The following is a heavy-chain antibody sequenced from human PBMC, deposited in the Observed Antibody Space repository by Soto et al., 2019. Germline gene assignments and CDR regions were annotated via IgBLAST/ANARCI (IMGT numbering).Heavy chain of an antibody. D-gene: IGHD6-6*01. CDR2: IYYSGST. CDR1: GGSISSGGYY. CDR3: ATWGGLAARSFDY. V-gene: IGHV4-31*03. J-gene: IGHJ4*02. Sequence: SETLSLTCTVSGGSISSGGYYWSWIRQHPGKGLEWIGYIYYSGSTYYNPSLKSRVTISVDTSKNRFSLKLSSVTAADTAVYYCATWGGLAARSFDYWGQGTLVTVSS.